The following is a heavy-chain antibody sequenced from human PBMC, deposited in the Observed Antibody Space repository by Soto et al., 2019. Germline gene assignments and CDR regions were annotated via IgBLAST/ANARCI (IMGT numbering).Heavy chain of an antibody. V-gene: IGHV3-23*01. J-gene: IGHJ4*02. Sequence: ETLSLTCTVSGGSISSYYWSWVRQAPGKGLEWVSAISGSGGSTYYADSVKGRFTISRDNSKNTLYLQMNSLRAEDTAVYYCARDSGYNFWSGYGLWGQGTLVTVSS. D-gene: IGHD3-3*01. CDR2: ISGSGGST. CDR1: GGSISSYY. CDR3: ARDSGYNFWSGYGL.